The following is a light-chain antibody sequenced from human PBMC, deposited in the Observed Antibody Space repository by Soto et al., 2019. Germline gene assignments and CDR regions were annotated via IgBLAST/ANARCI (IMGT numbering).Light chain of an antibody. J-gene: IGLJ2*01. CDR3: TSYTSTGAPVV. V-gene: IGLV2-14*01. CDR2: DVR. Sequence: QSVLTQPASVSGSPGQSITISCTGTSSDVGGYNYVSWYQQHPGKAPKLMIYDVRNRPSGVSNRFSGSKSGNTASLTISGLQAEYEADYYCTSYTSTGAPVVFGGGTKLTVL. CDR1: SSDVGGYNY.